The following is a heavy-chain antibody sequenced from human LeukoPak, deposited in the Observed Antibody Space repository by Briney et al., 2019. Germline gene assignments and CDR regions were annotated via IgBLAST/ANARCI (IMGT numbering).Heavy chain of an antibody. Sequence: SETLSLTCTVSGGSISSNSNYWAWIRQPPGRGLEWIGSISYGGSTYYSPSLESRVTISVDTSKNQFSLKLSSLTAADTAVYYCARQALWFFDHWGQGTLVTVSS. CDR3: ARQALWFFDH. CDR1: GGSISSNSNY. CDR2: ISYGGST. V-gene: IGHV4-39*01. D-gene: IGHD2-21*01. J-gene: IGHJ4*02.